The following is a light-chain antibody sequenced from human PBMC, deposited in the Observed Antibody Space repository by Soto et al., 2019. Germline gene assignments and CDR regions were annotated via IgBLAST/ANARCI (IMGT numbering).Light chain of an antibody. J-gene: IGKJ3*01. CDR1: QDISNS. CDR2: SAS. CDR3: QQYYSYPPSFT. V-gene: IGKV1-8*01. Sequence: AIRMTQSPSSFSASTGDRVTITCRASQDISNSLAWYQQKPGKAPNLLIYSASTLQSGVPSRFSGSGSGTDFTLTISGLQSEDFATYYCQQYYSYPPSFTFGPGTKVDIK.